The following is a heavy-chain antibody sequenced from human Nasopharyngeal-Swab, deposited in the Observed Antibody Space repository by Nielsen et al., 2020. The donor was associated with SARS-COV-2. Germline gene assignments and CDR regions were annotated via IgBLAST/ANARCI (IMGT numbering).Heavy chain of an antibody. V-gene: IGHV4-34*01. D-gene: IGHD3-16*01. CDR1: GGSFSGYY. J-gene: IGHJ4*02. CDR2: INHSGST. Sequence: SETLSLTCAVYGGSFSGYYWSWIRQPPGKGLEWIGEINHSGSTNYNPSLKSRVTMSVDTSKNQFSLKLSSVTAADTAVYYCARGNISARLGLWGQGTLDTVSS. CDR3: ARGNISARLGL.